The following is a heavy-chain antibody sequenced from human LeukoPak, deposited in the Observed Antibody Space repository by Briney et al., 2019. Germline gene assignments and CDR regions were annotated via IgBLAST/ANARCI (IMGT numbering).Heavy chain of an antibody. V-gene: IGHV4-39*01. CDR1: GGSISSSSYY. D-gene: IGHD5-18*01. CDR3: ARQDTAMVMDAFDI. Sequence: SSETLSLTCTVSGGSISSSSYYWGWIRRPPGKGLEWIGSIYYSGSTYYNPSLKSRVTISVDTSKNQFSLKLSSVTAADTAVYYCARQDTAMVMDAFDIWGQGTMVTVSS. J-gene: IGHJ3*02. CDR2: IYYSGST.